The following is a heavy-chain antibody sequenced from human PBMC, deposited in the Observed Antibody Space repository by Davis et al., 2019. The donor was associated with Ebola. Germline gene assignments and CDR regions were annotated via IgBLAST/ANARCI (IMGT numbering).Heavy chain of an antibody. CDR3: ARDLPVAGTTGFDY. V-gene: IGHV3-64*01. CDR1: GFTFSNYG. Sequence: GESLKISCAASGFTFSNYGMHWVRQAPGKGLEHVSAISSSWGSTYHATSVEGRFTISRDNSKNTLYLQMGNLRPEDMAVYYCARDLPVAGTTGFDYWGQGTLVTVSS. D-gene: IGHD6-19*01. J-gene: IGHJ4*02. CDR2: ISSSWGST.